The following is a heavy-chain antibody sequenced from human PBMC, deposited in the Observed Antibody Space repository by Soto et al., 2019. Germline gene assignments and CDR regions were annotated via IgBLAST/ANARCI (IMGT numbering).Heavy chain of an antibody. J-gene: IGHJ4*02. D-gene: IGHD3-9*01. CDR3: ARDRGDYDILTGRFDY. CDR1: GFTFSDYY. Sequence: GGSLRLSCAASGFTFSDYYMSWIRQAPGKGLEWVSYISSSGSTIYYADSVKGRFTISRDNAKNSLYLQMNSLRAEDTAVYYCARDRGDYDILTGRFDYWGQGTLVTVSS. V-gene: IGHV3-11*01. CDR2: ISSSGSTI.